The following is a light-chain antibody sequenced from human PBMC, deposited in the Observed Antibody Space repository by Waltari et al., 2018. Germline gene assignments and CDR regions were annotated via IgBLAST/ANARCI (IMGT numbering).Light chain of an antibody. CDR2: KAS. V-gene: IGKV1-5*03. J-gene: IGKJ3*01. CDR1: QNINSW. CDR3: QQYNSYHIFT. Sequence: DIQMTQSPSTLSASVGDRVTITCRASQNINSWLAWYQQKPGKAPKLLIYKASSMETGGPSRFSGSESGTEFTLTLNSLQPDDFATYYCQQYNSYHIFTFGPGTKVEI.